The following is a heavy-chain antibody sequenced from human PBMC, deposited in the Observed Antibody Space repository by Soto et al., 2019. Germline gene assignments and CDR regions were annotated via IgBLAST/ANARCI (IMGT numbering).Heavy chain of an antibody. CDR1: GFTFINYA. J-gene: IGHJ2*01. CDR2: TSGGGDVA. V-gene: IGHV3-23*01. CDR3: VKKSIGTVTNPVYWSFDL. D-gene: IGHD4-17*01. Sequence: EVQLLESGGGLIQPGGSLRLSCTASGFTFINYAMNWVRQAPGKGLEWVSGTSGGGDVAFYADSVKGRFAISRDNSKNTLYLQMNSVRAEDTALYYCVKKSIGTVTNPVYWSFDLWGRGTLVTVSS.